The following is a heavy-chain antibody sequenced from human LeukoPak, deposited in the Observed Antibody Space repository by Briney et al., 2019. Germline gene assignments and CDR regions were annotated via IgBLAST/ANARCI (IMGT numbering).Heavy chain of an antibody. CDR1: GDSTNSYF. CDR2: IYSRGTT. J-gene: IGHJ3*01. V-gene: IGHV4-59*01. Sequence: PSETLSLTCTVSGDSTNSYFWTWIRQPPGKGLEWLGYIYSRGTTAYNPSLESRLTMSTDTSKIQFSLTLRSVTTADTAVYFCARVTRTHDAFDVWGQPIMVTVSS. CDR3: ARVTRTHDAFDV. D-gene: IGHD2-21*02.